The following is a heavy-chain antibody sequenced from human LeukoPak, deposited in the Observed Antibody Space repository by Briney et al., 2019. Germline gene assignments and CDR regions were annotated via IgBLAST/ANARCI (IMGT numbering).Heavy chain of an antibody. Sequence: SETLSLTCAVYGGSFSGYYWSWIRQHPGKGLEWIGYIYYSGSTYYNPSLKSRVTISVDTSKNQFSLKLSSVTAADTAVYYCARSEGACFDYWGQGTLVTVSS. D-gene: IGHD3-16*01. CDR1: GGSFSGYY. J-gene: IGHJ4*02. V-gene: IGHV4-31*11. CDR2: IYYSGST. CDR3: ARSEGACFDY.